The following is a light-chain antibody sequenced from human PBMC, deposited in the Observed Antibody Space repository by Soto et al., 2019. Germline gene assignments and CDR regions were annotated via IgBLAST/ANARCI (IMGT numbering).Light chain of an antibody. J-gene: IGKJ1*01. CDR3: QHCRSLPET. V-gene: IGKV3-20*01. CDR1: QSVASSY. CDR2: SAS. Sequence: EVVLTQSPGTLSLSPGERVTLSCRASQSVASSYLAWYQQKPSRAPRLLFYSASSRATGIPARLRGSGSRTDFTLTISSLEPDDFAVYYCQHCRSLPETCGQGTNVE.